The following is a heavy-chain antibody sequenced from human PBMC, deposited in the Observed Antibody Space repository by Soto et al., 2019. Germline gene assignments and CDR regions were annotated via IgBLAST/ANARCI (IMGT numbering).Heavy chain of an antibody. J-gene: IGHJ6*02. CDR3: ATVGHNDGYNFEHGVDG. D-gene: IGHD5-18*01. CDR1: GGIFTNNA. Sequence: QVQVVQSGAEVKKPGSSVKVSCKVSGGIFTNNAISWVRQAPGQGLEWLGGVIPLFDTAYCAQIFRGRLRISADGATTTADLELSGLTSADTAVSFCATVGHNDGYNFEHGVDGWGAGTTVAAS. V-gene: IGHV1-69*01. CDR2: VIPLFDTA.